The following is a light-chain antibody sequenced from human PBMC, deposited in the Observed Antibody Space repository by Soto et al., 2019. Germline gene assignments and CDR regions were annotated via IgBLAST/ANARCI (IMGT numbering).Light chain of an antibody. CDR1: GSDVGGYNY. J-gene: IGLJ1*01. CDR3: SSYTSTNALV. CDR2: DVN. V-gene: IGLV2-14*03. Sequence: QSALTQPASVSGSPGQSITVSCTGTGSDVGGYNYVSWYQQYPGQAPKLMIYDVNKRPSGVSNRFSGSKSGNTASLTISGIQVEDEADYYCSSYTSTNALVFGVGTKLTVL.